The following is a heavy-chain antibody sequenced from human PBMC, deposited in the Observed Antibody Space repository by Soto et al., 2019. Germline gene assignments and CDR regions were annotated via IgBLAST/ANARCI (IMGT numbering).Heavy chain of an antibody. CDR1: GFTFSSYG. D-gene: IGHD2-15*01. CDR2: IWYDGSNK. V-gene: IGHV3-33*01. Sequence: QVQLVESGGGVVQPGRSLRLSCAASGFTFSSYGMHWVRQAPGKGLEWVAVIWYDGSNKYYADSVKGRFTISRDNSKNTLYLQMNSLRAEDTAVYYCARGVVVVAADGLDSWGQGTLVTVSS. CDR3: ARGVVVVAADGLDS. J-gene: IGHJ4*02.